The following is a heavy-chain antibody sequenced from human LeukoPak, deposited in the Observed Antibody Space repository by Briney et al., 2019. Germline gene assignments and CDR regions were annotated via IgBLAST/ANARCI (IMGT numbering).Heavy chain of an antibody. CDR2: IDWDDDK. CDR3: ARMVTARTALDY. J-gene: IGHJ4*02. D-gene: IGHD2-21*02. Sequence: SGPALVKPIQALTLTCTFSGFSLSTRGMCVYWIRQSPGKALEWLARIDWDDDKYYSTSLRTRLTISKDTSKNQVVLTMTNMDPVDTATYYCARMVTARTALDYWGQGNLVTVSS. V-gene: IGHV2-70*11. CDR1: GFSLSTRGMC.